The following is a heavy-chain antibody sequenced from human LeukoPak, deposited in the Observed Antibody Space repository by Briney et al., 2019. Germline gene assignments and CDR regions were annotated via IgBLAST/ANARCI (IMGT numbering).Heavy chain of an antibody. CDR2: MNPNSGNT. Sequence: GASVKVSCKASGYTFTSYDINWVRQATGQGLEWMGWMNPNSGNTGYAQKFQGRVTMTRNTSISTAYMELRSLRSDDTAVYYCARVGVAAAGTPLDYWGQGTLVTVSS. V-gene: IGHV1-8*01. D-gene: IGHD6-13*01. CDR1: GYTFTSYD. J-gene: IGHJ4*02. CDR3: ARVGVAAAGTPLDY.